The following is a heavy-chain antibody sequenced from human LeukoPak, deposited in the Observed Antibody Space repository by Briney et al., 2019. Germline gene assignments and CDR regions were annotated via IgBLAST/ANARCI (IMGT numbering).Heavy chain of an antibody. V-gene: IGHV1-58*01. CDR2: IGVGSGNT. Sequence: GASVKVSCKASGFTFSNSAVQWVRQARGQRFEWIGLIGVGSGNTNYAERFQDRVTITRDMSTSTTYMELSSLRSEDTAVYYCAADHDYSLSYDSYGPLDAWGQGTLVTVSS. J-gene: IGHJ5*02. CDR1: GFTFSNSA. CDR3: AADHDYSLSYDSYGPLDA. D-gene: IGHD4-11*01.